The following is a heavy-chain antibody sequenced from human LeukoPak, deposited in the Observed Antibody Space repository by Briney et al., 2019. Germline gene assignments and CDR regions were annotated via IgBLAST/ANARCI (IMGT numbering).Heavy chain of an antibody. CDR1: GFTFSSYG. Sequence: PGGSLRLSCAASGFTFSSYGMHWVRQAPGKGLEWVAVISYDGSNKYYADSVKGRFTISRDNSKNTLYLQMNSLKTEDTAVYYCTRRGWYIWFDPWGQGTLVTVSS. CDR2: ISYDGSNK. V-gene: IGHV3-30*03. CDR3: TRRGWYIWFDP. J-gene: IGHJ5*02. D-gene: IGHD6-19*01.